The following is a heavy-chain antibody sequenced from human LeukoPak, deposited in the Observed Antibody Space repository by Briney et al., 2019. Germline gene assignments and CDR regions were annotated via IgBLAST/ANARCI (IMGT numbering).Heavy chain of an antibody. CDR2: TYYRSKWYN. D-gene: IGHD3-22*01. CDR3: ARDFLDSSGYYYADYYYGMDV. V-gene: IGHV6-1*01. Sequence: SQTLSLTCAISGDIVSSNSAAWNWIRQSPSRGLEWLGRTYYRSKWYNDYAVSVKSRITINPDTSKNQFPLQLNSVTPEDTAVYYCARDFLDSSGYYYADYYYGMDVWGQGTTVTVSS. J-gene: IGHJ6*02. CDR1: GDIVSSNSAA.